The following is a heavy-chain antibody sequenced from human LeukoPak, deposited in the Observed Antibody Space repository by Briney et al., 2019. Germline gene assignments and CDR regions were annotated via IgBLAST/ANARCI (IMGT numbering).Heavy chain of an antibody. D-gene: IGHD4-17*01. CDR2: IYHSGST. J-gene: IGHJ3*02. Sequence: PSETLSLTCTVSGYSISSGYYWGWIRQPPGKGLEGIGSIYHSGSTYYNPSLKSRVTISVDTSKNQFSLKLSSVTAADTAVYYCASSDYDDDAFDIWGQGTMVTVSS. V-gene: IGHV4-38-2*02. CDR1: GYSISSGYY. CDR3: ASSDYDDDAFDI.